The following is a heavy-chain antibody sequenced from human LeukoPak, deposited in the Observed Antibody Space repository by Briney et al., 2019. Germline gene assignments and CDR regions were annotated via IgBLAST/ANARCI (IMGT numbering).Heavy chain of an antibody. CDR1: GSTFSSYG. CDR2: ISYDGSNK. V-gene: IGHV3-30*03. Sequence: GGSLRLSCAASGSTFSSYGMHWVRQAPGKGLEWVAVISYDGSNKYYADSVKGRFTISRDNAKNSLYLQMNSLRAEDTAVYYCARLYDSSGYYIYSYYYYYYMDVWGKGTTVTVSS. CDR3: ARLYDSSGYYIYSYYYYYYMDV. J-gene: IGHJ6*03. D-gene: IGHD3-22*01.